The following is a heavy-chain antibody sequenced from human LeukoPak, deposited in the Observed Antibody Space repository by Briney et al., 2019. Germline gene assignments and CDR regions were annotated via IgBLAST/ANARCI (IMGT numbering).Heavy chain of an antibody. CDR1: GFTFRTYW. D-gene: IGHD1-26*01. J-gene: IGHJ6*03. CDR2: IKQDGNEK. V-gene: IGHV3-7*03. Sequence: PGGSLRLSCAASGFTFRTYWMSWVRQAPGKGLEWVANIKQDGNEKYYVDSVKGRFTISRDNSKNTLYLQMNSLRAEDTAVYYCAKDDSGSYYPYYYYMDVWGKGTTVTISS. CDR3: AKDDSGSYYPYYYYMDV.